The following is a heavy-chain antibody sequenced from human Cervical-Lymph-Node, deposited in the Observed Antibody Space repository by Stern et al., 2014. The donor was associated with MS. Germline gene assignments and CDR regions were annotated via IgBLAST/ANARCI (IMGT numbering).Heavy chain of an antibody. J-gene: IGHJ4*02. V-gene: IGHV5-51*01. CDR3: ARQRYFDY. CDR1: GYTFTSYW. Sequence: VQLVQSGPEVKRPGESLKISCQASGYTFTSYWLGWVRPMPGKGLEWIAIIFPGGSDIRYSPSFQGQVTISADKSSSTAYLQWNTLKASDTAIYYCARQRYFDYWGQGTLVTVSS. CDR2: IFPGGSDI.